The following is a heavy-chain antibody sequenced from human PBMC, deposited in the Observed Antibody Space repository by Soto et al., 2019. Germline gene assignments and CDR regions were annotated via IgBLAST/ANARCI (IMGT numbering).Heavy chain of an antibody. J-gene: IGHJ6*02. V-gene: IGHV3-23*01. CDR1: GLSFSNYV. CDR2: ISGSGGST. Sequence: PGGSLRLSCAASGLSFSNYVMNWVRQAPGKGLEWVSSISGSGGSTYYADSVKGRFTISRDNARNTLYLQMNGLRAEDTAIYYCANRPRYYNMDVWGQGTTVTVSS. CDR3: ANRPRYYNMDV.